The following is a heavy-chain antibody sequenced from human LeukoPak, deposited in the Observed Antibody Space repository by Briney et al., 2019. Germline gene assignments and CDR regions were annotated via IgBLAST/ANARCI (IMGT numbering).Heavy chain of an antibody. CDR1: GFTFSSYE. V-gene: IGHV3-48*03. Sequence: GGSLRLSCAASGFTFSSYELNWVRQSPGKGLEWISYISSSGSTLYYADSVKGRFTISRDNAKNSLYLQMNSLRGDDTAMYYCAGERGGYGFYWGQGTLVTVSS. CDR2: ISSSGSTL. D-gene: IGHD5-12*01. CDR3: AGERGGYGFY. J-gene: IGHJ4*02.